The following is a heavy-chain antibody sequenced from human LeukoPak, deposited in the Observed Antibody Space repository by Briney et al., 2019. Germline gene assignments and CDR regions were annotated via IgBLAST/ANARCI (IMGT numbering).Heavy chain of an antibody. J-gene: IGHJ4*02. V-gene: IGHV1-2*02. D-gene: IGHD1-26*01. Sequence: GASVKVSCKASGYTFTGYYMHWVRQAPGQGLEWMGWINPNSGGTHYAQKFQGRVTMTRDTSISTAYMELSRLRSDDTAVYYCARVPLEWELLGLDYWGQGTLVTVSS. CDR3: ARVPLEWELLGLDY. CDR1: GYTFTGYY. CDR2: INPNSGGT.